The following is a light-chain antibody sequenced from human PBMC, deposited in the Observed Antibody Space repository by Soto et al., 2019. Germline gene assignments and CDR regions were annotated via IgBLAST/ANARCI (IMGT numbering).Light chain of an antibody. J-gene: IGKJ2*01. CDR2: DAS. CDR3: QLRSSWPPYT. CDR1: QSVGTY. V-gene: IGKV3-11*01. Sequence: ECVLTQSPATLSLSPGEGASLSCWASQSVGTYMAWYQHKPGQPPRLLIYDASKRATGIPARFSGTGSGKNFTFTISSLEPEDFALYFCQLRSSWPPYTFAQGTKVDIK.